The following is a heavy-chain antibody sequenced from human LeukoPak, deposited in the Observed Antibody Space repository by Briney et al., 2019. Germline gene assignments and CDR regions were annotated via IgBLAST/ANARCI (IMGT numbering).Heavy chain of an antibody. CDR1: GGSISSNSHY. CDR3: ARVLTYYDFWSGYSGIFDY. CDR2: IYYTGST. J-gene: IGHJ4*02. D-gene: IGHD3-3*01. V-gene: IGHV4-39*07. Sequence: SETLSLTCTVSGGSISSNSHYWDWIRQPPGKGLEWIGSIYYTGSTHYDPSLKSRVTISVDRSKNQFSLKLSSVTAADTAVYYCARVLTYYDFWSGYSGIFDYWGQGTLVTVSS.